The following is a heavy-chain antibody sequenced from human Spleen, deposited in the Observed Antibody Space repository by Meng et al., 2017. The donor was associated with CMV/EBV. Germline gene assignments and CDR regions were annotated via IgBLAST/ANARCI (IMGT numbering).Heavy chain of an antibody. D-gene: IGHD5-18*01. CDR1: GFTFTNYA. CDR2: ISGSGSNT. CDR3: AKYTALVYDAFDI. J-gene: IGHJ3*02. Sequence: ASGFTFTNYAMTWVRQAPGKGLEWVSGISGSGSNTYSADSVKGRFTISRDNSKNTLYLQMNSLRADDTAVYFCAKYTALVYDAFDIWGQGTMVTVSS. V-gene: IGHV3-23*01.